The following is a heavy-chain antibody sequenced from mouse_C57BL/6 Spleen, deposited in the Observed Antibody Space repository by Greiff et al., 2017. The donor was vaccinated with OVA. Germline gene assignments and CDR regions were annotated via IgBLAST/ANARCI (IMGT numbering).Heavy chain of an antibody. V-gene: IGHV1-64*01. CDR2: IHPNSGST. J-gene: IGHJ4*01. Sequence: QVQLQQPGAELVKPGASVKLSCKASGYTFTSYWMHWVKQRPGQGLEWIGMIHPNSGSTNYNEKFKSKATLTVDKSSSTAYMQLSSLTSEDSAVYYCARELGRKAMDYWGQGTSVTVSS. CDR3: ARELGRKAMDY. CDR1: GYTFTSYW. D-gene: IGHD4-1*01.